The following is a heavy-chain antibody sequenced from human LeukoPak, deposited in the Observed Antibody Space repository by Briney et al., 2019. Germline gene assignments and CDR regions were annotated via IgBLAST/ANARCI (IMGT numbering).Heavy chain of an antibody. D-gene: IGHD3-10*01. V-gene: IGHV4-61*02. CDR3: ARARTYYYHVRTTVGDAFDI. Sequence: PSQTLSLACTVSGGSISSGSYYWSWIRQPAGRGLEWIGRIYTSGSTNYNPSLKSRVTISLDTSKNHFSLKLSSVTAADTAVYFCARARTYYYHVRTTVGDAFDIWGQGTMVTVTS. CDR2: IYTSGST. J-gene: IGHJ3*02. CDR1: GGSISSGSYY.